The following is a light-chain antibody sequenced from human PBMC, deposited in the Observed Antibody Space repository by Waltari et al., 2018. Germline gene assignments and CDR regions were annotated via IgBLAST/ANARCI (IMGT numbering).Light chain of an antibody. Sequence: EVVMTQSPATLSVSPGERATLSCRASQSVSSNVAWYQQRPGQAPRLLIYGASTRATGIPAKFSGSGSGTEFTLTISGVQSEDFAVYYCQQHNNWPPFTFGPGTKVDFK. CDR1: QSVSSN. J-gene: IGKJ3*01. V-gene: IGKV3-15*01. CDR2: GAS. CDR3: QQHNNWPPFT.